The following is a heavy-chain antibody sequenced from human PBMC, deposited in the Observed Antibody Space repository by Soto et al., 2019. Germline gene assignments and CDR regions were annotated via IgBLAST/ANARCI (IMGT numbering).Heavy chain of an antibody. CDR2: IIPIFGTA. V-gene: IGHV1-69*13. CDR1: GYTFTSYA. D-gene: IGHD3-3*01. CDR3: ARDMITIFGVVKGLYYYYGMDV. J-gene: IGHJ6*02. Sequence: ASVKVSCKASGYTFTSYAMHWVRQAPGQGLEWMGGIIPIFGTANYAQKFQGRVTITADESTSTAYMELSSLRSEDTAVYYCARDMITIFGVVKGLYYYYGMDVWGQGTTVTVSS.